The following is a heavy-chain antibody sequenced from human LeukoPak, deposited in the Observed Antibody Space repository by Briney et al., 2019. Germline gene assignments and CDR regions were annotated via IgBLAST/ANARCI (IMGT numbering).Heavy chain of an antibody. CDR2: LNGDGTNI. CDR1: GFTFSSYA. V-gene: IGHV3-74*01. J-gene: IGHJ3*01. Sequence: GGSLRLSCAASGFTFSSYAMQWVRQVPGKGLVWVSRLNGDGTNIIYADSVKGRFTISRDNAENTLYLQMNSLRAEDTALYYCARSQSGVFDVWGQGTMVTVSS. D-gene: IGHD2-8*01. CDR3: ARSQSGVFDV.